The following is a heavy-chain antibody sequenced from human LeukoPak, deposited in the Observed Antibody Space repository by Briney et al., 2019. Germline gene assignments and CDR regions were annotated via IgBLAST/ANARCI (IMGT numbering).Heavy chain of an antibody. D-gene: IGHD2/OR15-2a*01. CDR2: VRSDGDRT. CDR1: GFTFSGYT. J-gene: IGHJ4*02. Sequence: PGGSLRLSCAASGFTFSGYTMHWVRQAPGKGREYVSAVRSDGDRTFYATPVQGRFTISRDNSKSTLYLQMGSLRSEDEAVYYCARISIITPGVDSWGQGTLVIVSS. CDR3: ARISIITPGVDS. V-gene: IGHV3-64*01.